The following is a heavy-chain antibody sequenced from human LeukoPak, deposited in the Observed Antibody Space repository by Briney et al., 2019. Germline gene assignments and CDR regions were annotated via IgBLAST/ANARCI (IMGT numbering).Heavy chain of an antibody. V-gene: IGHV4-4*09. CDR2: IYTSGST. Sequence: PSETLSLTCTVSGGSISSYYWSWIRQPPGKGLEWIGYIYTSGSTNYNPSLKSRVTISVDTSKNQFSLKLSSVTAADTAVYNCARGGAVPRFDYWGQGTLVTVSS. CDR1: GGSISSYY. D-gene: IGHD4/OR15-4a*01. J-gene: IGHJ4*02. CDR3: ARGGAVPRFDY.